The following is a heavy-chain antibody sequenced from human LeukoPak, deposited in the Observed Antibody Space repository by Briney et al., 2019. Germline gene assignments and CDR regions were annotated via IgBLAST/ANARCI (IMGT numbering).Heavy chain of an antibody. Sequence: SETLSLTCTVSGGSISSSSYYWGWIRQPPGKGLEWIGSIYYSGSTYYNPSLKSRVTISVDTSKNQFSLKLSSVTAADTAVYYCARLYYESSVYWIFDYWGQGTLVTVSS. CDR3: ARLYYESSVYWIFDY. D-gene: IGHD3-22*01. J-gene: IGHJ4*02. V-gene: IGHV4-39*07. CDR2: IYYSGST. CDR1: GGSISSSSYY.